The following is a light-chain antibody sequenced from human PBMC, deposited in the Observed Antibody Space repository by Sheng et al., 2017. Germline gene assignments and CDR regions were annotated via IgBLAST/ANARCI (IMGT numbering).Light chain of an antibody. V-gene: IGKV3-15*01. J-gene: IGKJ2*03. CDR1: QSVSSY. Sequence: EIVLTQSPATLSLSPGERATLSCRASQSVSSYLGWYQQKPGQAPRLLIYHAFTRATGIPARFSGGGSGTEFTLTISSLQSEDVAIYFCQQYDNWPPYSFGQGTKLEIK. CDR2: HAF. CDR3: QQYDNWPPYS.